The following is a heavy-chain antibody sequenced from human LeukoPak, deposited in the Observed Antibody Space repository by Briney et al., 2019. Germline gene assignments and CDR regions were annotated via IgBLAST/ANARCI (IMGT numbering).Heavy chain of an antibody. V-gene: IGHV3-21*04. J-gene: IGHJ4*02. CDR2: INNDGSYI. CDR3: AKDPGTTVGADYYFDY. Sequence: GSLRLSCAASGFIFSNSAMNWVRQAPGKGLEWVSSINNDGSYIYYAGSVKGRFTISRDNAKNSLYLRLNSLRAEDTAVYYCAKDPGTTVGADYYFDYWGQGTLVTVSS. CDR1: GFIFSNSA. D-gene: IGHD3-10*01.